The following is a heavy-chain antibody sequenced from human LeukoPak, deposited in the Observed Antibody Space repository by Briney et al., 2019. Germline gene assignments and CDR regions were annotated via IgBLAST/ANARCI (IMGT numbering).Heavy chain of an antibody. CDR3: ARQTRITMVRGVIIGPDY. D-gene: IGHD3-10*01. CDR2: ISGSGGST. J-gene: IGHJ4*02. Sequence: GGSLRLSCAASGFTFSSYAMSWVRQAPGKGLEWVSAISGSGGSTYYADSVKGRFTISRDNSKNTLYLQMNSLRAEDTAVYYCARQTRITMVRGVIIGPDYWGQGTLVTVSS. CDR1: GFTFSSYA. V-gene: IGHV3-23*01.